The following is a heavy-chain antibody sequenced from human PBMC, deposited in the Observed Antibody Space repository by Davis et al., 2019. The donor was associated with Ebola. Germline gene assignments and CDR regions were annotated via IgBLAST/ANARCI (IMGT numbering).Heavy chain of an antibody. CDR1: GFTFSDYY. V-gene: IGHV3-11*04. CDR2: ISSSGSTI. D-gene: IGHD3-10*01. J-gene: IGHJ4*02. Sequence: GGSLRLSCAASGFTFSDYYMSWIRQAPGKGLEWVSYISSSGSTIYYADSVKGRFTISRDNAKNSLYLQMNSLRAEDTAVYYCATAMVQGVISMVDYWGQGTLVTVSS. CDR3: ATAMVQGVISMVDY.